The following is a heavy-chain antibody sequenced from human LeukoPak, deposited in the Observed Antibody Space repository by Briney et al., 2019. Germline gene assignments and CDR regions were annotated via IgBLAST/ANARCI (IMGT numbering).Heavy chain of an antibody. V-gene: IGHV3-23*01. Sequence: GGSLRLSCAASGFTFSSYAMSWIRQAPGKGLEWVPIISGSGGSTYYGDSVKGRFTISRDNSKNTLYLQMNSLRAEDTAVYYCAKDRDYYGSGGDDYWGQGTLVTVSS. J-gene: IGHJ4*02. CDR1: GFTFSSYA. CDR3: AKDRDYYGSGGDDY. D-gene: IGHD3-10*01. CDR2: ISGSGGST.